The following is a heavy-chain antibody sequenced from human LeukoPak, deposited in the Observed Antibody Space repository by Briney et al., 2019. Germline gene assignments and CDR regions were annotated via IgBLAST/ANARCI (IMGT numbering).Heavy chain of an antibody. V-gene: IGHV3-21*04. CDR3: ARDLSYYYGMDV. CDR1: GFTFSSYS. CDR2: ISSSSSYI. D-gene: IGHD2/OR15-2a*01. Sequence: GGSLRLSCAASGFTFSSYSMNWVRQAPGKGLEWVSSISSSSSYIYYADSVKGRFTISRDNSKNTLYLQMNSLRAEDTAVYYCARDLSYYYGMDVWGQGTTVTVSS. J-gene: IGHJ6*02.